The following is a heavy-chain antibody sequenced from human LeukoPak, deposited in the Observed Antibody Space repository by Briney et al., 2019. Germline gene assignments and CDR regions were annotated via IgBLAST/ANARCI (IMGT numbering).Heavy chain of an antibody. V-gene: IGHV3-74*01. Sequence: GGSLRLPCVASGFTFSRYWMHWVRQTPSKGLVWVSRINSAGSSTSYADPVQGRFTISRDSSKNTLYLQMNSLRAEDTAVYYCASHYDTSGYHYFDFRGQGTLVTVSS. J-gene: IGHJ4*02. CDR3: ASHYDTSGYHYFDF. CDR2: INSAGSST. D-gene: IGHD3-22*01. CDR1: GFTFSRYW.